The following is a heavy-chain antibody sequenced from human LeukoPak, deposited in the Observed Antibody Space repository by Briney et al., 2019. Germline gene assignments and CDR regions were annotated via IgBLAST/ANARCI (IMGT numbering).Heavy chain of an antibody. Sequence: GGSLRLSCAASGFTVSSNYMSWVHQAPGKGLEWVSVIYSGGTTYYADSVKGRFTISRDNSKNTVYLQMSSLRAEDTAVYYCARATFWSGYQRDSWYMDVWGKGTPVTVSS. J-gene: IGHJ6*03. CDR3: ARATFWSGYQRDSWYMDV. D-gene: IGHD3-3*01. V-gene: IGHV3-66*02. CDR1: GFTVSSNY. CDR2: IYSGGTT.